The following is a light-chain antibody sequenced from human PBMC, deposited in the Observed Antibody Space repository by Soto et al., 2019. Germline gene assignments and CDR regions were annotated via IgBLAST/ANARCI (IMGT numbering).Light chain of an antibody. CDR3: SSHAGTYSLI. CDR1: SNDVGYYNY. CDR2: EVS. J-gene: IGLJ1*01. Sequence: QSVMTQPPSASGSPGQSVTISCTGTSNDVGYYNYLSWYQQHPGKAPKLLIYEVSERPSGVPDRFSASKSGNTPSLTVSGLQAEDEADYYCSSHAGTYSLIFRTGTTVT. V-gene: IGLV2-8*01.